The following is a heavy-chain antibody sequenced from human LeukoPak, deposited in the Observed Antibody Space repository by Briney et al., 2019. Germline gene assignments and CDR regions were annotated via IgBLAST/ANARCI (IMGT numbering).Heavy chain of an antibody. CDR2: IYYSGST. Sequence: SETLSLTCTVSAGSISSDYWSWIRQPPGKGLEWIGYIYYSGSTNYNPSLKSRVTISVDTSKNQFSLKLSSVTAADTAVYYCARHATYYDILTGYYPDFDYWGQGTLVTVSS. CDR1: AGSISSDY. CDR3: ARHATYYDILTGYYPDFDY. V-gene: IGHV4-59*08. J-gene: IGHJ4*02. D-gene: IGHD3-9*01.